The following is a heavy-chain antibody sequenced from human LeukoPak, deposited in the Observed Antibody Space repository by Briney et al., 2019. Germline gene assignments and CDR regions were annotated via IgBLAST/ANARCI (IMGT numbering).Heavy chain of an antibody. CDR2: ISSGGGSS. D-gene: IGHD1-14*01. Sequence: PGGSLRLSCAASGFTFSNYWMHWVRQAPAKGLVWVSRISSGGGSSTYADSVKGRFTVSRDNAKNTLYLQMNSLRAEDTAVYYCVRDKPRNDFDYWGQGTLVTVSS. V-gene: IGHV3-74*01. J-gene: IGHJ4*02. CDR3: VRDKPRNDFDY. CDR1: GFTFSNYW.